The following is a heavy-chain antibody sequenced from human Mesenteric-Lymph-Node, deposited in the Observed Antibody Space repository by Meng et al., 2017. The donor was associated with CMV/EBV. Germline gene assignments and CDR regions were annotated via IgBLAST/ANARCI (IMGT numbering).Heavy chain of an antibody. Sequence: ASVKVSCKASGYTFTSYDINWVRQATGQGLEWMGWMNPNSGNTGYAQKFQGRVTMTRNTSISTAYMELSRLRSDDTAIYFCARDLREGYFDYWGQGALVTVSS. CDR2: MNPNSGNT. D-gene: IGHD5-24*01. J-gene: IGHJ4*02. CDR1: GYTFTSYD. CDR3: ARDLREGYFDY. V-gene: IGHV1-8*01.